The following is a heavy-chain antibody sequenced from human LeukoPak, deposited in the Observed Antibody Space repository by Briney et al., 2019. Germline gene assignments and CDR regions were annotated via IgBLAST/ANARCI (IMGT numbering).Heavy chain of an antibody. J-gene: IGHJ6*02. CDR2: ISAYNGNT. D-gene: IGHD6-13*01. Sequence: ASVKVSCKASGHTFTSYSISWVRQAPGQGLEWMGWISAYNGNTNYAQKLQGRVTMTTDTSTSTAYMELRSLRSDDTAVYYCARDKDSSIWKASHYYYGMDVWGQGTTVTVSS. CDR3: ARDKDSSIWKASHYYYGMDV. V-gene: IGHV1-18*01. CDR1: GHTFTSYS.